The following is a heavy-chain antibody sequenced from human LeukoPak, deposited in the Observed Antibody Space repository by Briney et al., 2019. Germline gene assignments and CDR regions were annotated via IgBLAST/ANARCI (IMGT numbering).Heavy chain of an antibody. D-gene: IGHD2-15*01. CDR1: GYTFTSYA. J-gene: IGHJ6*02. CDR2: IIPILGIA. Sequence: SVKVSCKASGYTFTSYAISWVRQAPGQGLEWMGRIIPILGIANYAQKFQGRVTITADKSTSTAYMELSSLRSEDTAVYYCVLKLGGTWNYYYYGMDVWGQGTTVTVSS. V-gene: IGHV1-69*04. CDR3: VLKLGGTWNYYYYGMDV.